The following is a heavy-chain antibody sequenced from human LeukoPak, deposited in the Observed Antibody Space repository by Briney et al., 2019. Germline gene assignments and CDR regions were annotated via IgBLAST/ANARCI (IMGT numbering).Heavy chain of an antibody. CDR1: GFSLDDYA. CDR2: ISWDSSNA. D-gene: IGHD3-9*01. CDR3: IKDMGFDLLKDAFHI. Sequence: GRSLRLSCVGSGFSLDDYAMHWVRQVPGKGLEWVSSISWDSSNAAYADSVKGRFTISRDNAKNSLYLQMNSLRPEGTAFYYCIKDMGFDLLKDAFHIWGQGTLVTVSS. V-gene: IGHV3-9*01. J-gene: IGHJ3*02.